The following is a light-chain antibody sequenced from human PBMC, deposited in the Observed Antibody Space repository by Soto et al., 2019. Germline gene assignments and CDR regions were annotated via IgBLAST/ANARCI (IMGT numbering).Light chain of an antibody. CDR3: CSYAGSPYV. CDR2: DVS. CDR1: GSDVGGYNY. V-gene: IGLV2-11*01. J-gene: IGLJ1*01. Sequence: QFVLTQPRSVSGSPGQSVTISRPGNGSDVGGYNYVSWYQQLPGKAPKVIIYDVSKRPSGVPDRFSGSKSGNTASLTITGLQAEDEAEYYCCSYAGSPYVCGTGTKVTVL.